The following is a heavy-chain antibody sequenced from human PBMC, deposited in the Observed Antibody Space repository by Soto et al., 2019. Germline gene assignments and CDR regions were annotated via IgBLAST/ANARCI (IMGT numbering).Heavy chain of an antibody. V-gene: IGHV1-3*05. D-gene: IGHD6-13*01. Sequence: QVQLVQSGAEEKKPGASVKVSCKASGYTFTSYAMHWERQAPGQRLEWMGWINAGNGNTKYSQKCQGRVTITRDTAASTAYMELSSLRSEDTAVYYCARDVAAADFWGQGTLVTVSS. CDR2: INAGNGNT. CDR3: ARDVAAADF. CDR1: GYTFTSYA. J-gene: IGHJ4*02.